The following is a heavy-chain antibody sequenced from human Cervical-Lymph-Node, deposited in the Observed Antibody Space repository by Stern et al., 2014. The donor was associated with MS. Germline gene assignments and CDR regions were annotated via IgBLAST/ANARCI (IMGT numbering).Heavy chain of an antibody. J-gene: IGHJ6*02. CDR3: AKEEQHDPYYYYGMDV. Sequence: QLVQSGGGVVQPGRSLRLSCAASGFTFSSYGMHWVRPAPGQGLERVAGISDDGSNKYYADSVKGRFTISRDNSKNTLYLQMNSLRAEDTAVYYCAKEEQHDPYYYYGMDVWGQGTTVTVSS. CDR1: GFTFSSYG. CDR2: ISDDGSNK. V-gene: IGHV3-30*18. D-gene: IGHD6-13*01.